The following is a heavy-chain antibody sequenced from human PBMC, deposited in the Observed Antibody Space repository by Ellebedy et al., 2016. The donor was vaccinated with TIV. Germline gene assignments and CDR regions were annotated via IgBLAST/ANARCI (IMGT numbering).Heavy chain of an antibody. D-gene: IGHD2-21*02. CDR2: IFFSGST. Sequence: SETLSLXXSVSGGSVSSGSHFWSWIRQPPGKGLEWIGYIFFSGSTKYNPSLKRRVTISMDRSKNQFSLILTSVTAADTAVYYCARDKVTAMDRFDYWGQGTLVAVSS. V-gene: IGHV4-61*01. J-gene: IGHJ4*02. CDR3: ARDKVTAMDRFDY. CDR1: GGSVSSGSHF.